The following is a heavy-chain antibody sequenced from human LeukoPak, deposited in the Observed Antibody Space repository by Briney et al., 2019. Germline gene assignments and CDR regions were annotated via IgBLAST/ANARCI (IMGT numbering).Heavy chain of an antibody. V-gene: IGHV5-51*01. J-gene: IGHJ4*02. D-gene: IGHD6-19*01. CDR1: GYSFTDFW. Sequence: GESLKISCKGSGYSFTDFWIGWVRQMPGKGLEWMGIIYPGDSNTRYSPSFQGQVTISADKSISTAYLQWSSLKASDTAMSYCARHGDRITVAGIGVDYWGQGTLVTVSS. CDR3: ARHGDRITVAGIGVDY. CDR2: IYPGDSNT.